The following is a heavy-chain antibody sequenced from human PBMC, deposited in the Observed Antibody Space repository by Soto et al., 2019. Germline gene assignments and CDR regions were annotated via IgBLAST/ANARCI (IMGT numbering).Heavy chain of an antibody. D-gene: IGHD3-10*01. CDR3: AKPEEVVRGFDF. CDR1: VFTFGHSA. CDR2: ISGTGGAA. J-gene: IGHJ4*02. V-gene: IGHV3-23*01. Sequence: RWSLRLSCSASVFTFGHSAMSWFRQAPGKGLEWVAAISGTGGAAYSADSVKGRFTISRDNSRNTLFLQMNRLRVDDTAIYHCAKPEEVVRGFDFWGLGTLVTVSS.